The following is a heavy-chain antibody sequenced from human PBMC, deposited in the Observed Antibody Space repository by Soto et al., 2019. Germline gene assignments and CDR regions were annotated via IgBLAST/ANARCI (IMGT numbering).Heavy chain of an antibody. Sequence: GGSLRLSCAASGFTFSNAWMSWVRQAPGKGLEWVGRIKSKTDGGTTDYAAPVKGRFTISRDDSKNTLYLQMNSLKTEDTAVYYCTTDVYNWNDHFDFWGQGTLVTVSS. CDR2: IKSKTDGGTT. CDR3: TTDVYNWNDHFDF. CDR1: GFTFSNAW. J-gene: IGHJ4*02. D-gene: IGHD1-1*01. V-gene: IGHV3-15*01.